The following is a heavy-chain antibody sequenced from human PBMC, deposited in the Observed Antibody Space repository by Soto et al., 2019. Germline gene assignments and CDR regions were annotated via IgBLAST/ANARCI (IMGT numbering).Heavy chain of an antibody. D-gene: IGHD3-10*01. Sequence: SETLSLTCTVSGGSISSYYWSWIRQPPGKGLEWIGYIYYSGSTNYNPSLKSRVTISVDTSKNQFSLKLSSVTAADTAVYYCARLFSGRFEELYYDYWGQGTLVTVSS. V-gene: IGHV4-59*08. J-gene: IGHJ4*02. CDR1: GGSISSYY. CDR3: ARLFSGRFEELYYDY. CDR2: IYYSGST.